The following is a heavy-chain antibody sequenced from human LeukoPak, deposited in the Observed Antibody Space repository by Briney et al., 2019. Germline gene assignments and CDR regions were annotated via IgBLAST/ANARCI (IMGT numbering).Heavy chain of an antibody. CDR3: ARSRGEQWLEPFDY. CDR2: IFPGGSDT. Sequence: GEALKISCRGSGYISTSYWIGWVRQMPGEGLEGMGIIFPGGSDTRYSPSFQGQVTISADKSISTAYLQWSSLKASDTAMYYCARSRGEQWLEPFDYWGQGTLVTVSS. V-gene: IGHV5-51*01. D-gene: IGHD6-19*01. J-gene: IGHJ4*02. CDR1: GYISTSYW.